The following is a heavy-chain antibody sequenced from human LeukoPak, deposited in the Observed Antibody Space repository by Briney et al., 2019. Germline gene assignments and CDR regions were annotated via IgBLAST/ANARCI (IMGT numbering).Heavy chain of an antibody. D-gene: IGHD5-18*01. CDR3: AREGGYSYGTDYNWFDP. CDR1: GFTFSSYS. J-gene: IGHJ5*02. Sequence: GGSLRLSCAASGFTFSSYSMNWVRQAPGKGLEWVSSISSSSSYIYYADSVKGRFTISRDNAKNSLYLQMNRLRAEDTAVYYCAREGGYSYGTDYNWFDPWGQGTLVTVSS. CDR2: ISSSSSYI. V-gene: IGHV3-21*01.